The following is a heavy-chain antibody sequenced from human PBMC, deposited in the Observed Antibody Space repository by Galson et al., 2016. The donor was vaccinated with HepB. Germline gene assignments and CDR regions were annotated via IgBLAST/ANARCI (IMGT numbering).Heavy chain of an antibody. J-gene: IGHJ4*02. Sequence: SETLSLTCTVSGGSISDYYSSWIRQSPGKGLEWIGHIYNSGNNKYNPSLESRVTISVDTSKNQFFLDVNSVTAADTAIYYCSATTTGWHAWWGQGSLVTVSS. CDR2: IYNSGNN. V-gene: IGHV4-59*01. D-gene: IGHD6-19*01. CDR1: GGSISDYY. CDR3: SATTTGWHAW.